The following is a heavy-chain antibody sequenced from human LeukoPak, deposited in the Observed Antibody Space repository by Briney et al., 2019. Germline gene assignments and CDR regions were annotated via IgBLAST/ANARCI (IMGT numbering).Heavy chain of an antibody. Sequence: PGGSLRLSCAASGFTFSSYGMNWVRQAPGKGLEWISYVGGSVSFIYYADSVKGRFTISRDNAKNSPFLQMNSLRSEDTAVYYCARGRFGSGSLHYFDYWGQGTLVTVSS. D-gene: IGHD3-10*01. V-gene: IGHV3-48*01. J-gene: IGHJ4*02. CDR2: VGGSVSFI. CDR3: ARGRFGSGSLHYFDY. CDR1: GFTFSSYG.